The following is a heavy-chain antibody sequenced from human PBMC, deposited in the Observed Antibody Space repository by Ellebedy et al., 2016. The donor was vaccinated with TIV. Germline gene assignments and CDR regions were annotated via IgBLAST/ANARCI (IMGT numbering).Heavy chain of an antibody. Sequence: GESLKISXAASGFIFSSYGMHWVRQAPGKGLEWVAVISYDGSNKYYADSVKGRFTISRDNSKNTLDLQMNSLSVEDTAVYYCAKDLDARNPRPEGFDYWGQGTLVTVSS. V-gene: IGHV3-30*18. D-gene: IGHD2-2*01. CDR1: GFIFSSYG. CDR3: AKDLDARNPRPEGFDY. CDR2: ISYDGSNK. J-gene: IGHJ4*02.